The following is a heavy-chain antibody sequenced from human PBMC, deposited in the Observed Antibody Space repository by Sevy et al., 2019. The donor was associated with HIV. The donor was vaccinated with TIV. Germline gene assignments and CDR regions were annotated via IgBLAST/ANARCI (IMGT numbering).Heavy chain of an antibody. CDR1: RFTFSSYS. CDR2: ISSSSSYI. J-gene: IGHJ5*02. V-gene: IGHV3-21*01. CDR3: ARGDYDYVWGSYRQDNWFDP. D-gene: IGHD3-16*02. Sequence: GGSLRLSCAASRFTFSSYSMNWVRQAPGKGLEWVSSISSSSSYIYYADSVKGRFTISRDNAKNSLYLQMNSLRAEDTAVYYCARGDYDYVWGSYRQDNWFDPWGQGTLVTVSS.